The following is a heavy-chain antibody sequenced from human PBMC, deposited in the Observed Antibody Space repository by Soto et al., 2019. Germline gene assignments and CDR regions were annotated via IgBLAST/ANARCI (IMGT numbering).Heavy chain of an antibody. J-gene: IGHJ5*01. V-gene: IGHV1-3*01. Sequence: ASVKVSCKASGYTFTGYAMHWVRQAPGQRLEWMGWINAGNGNTKYSQKFQDRVTISADISTSTAYMELRSLRSEDTAVYYCAREFDYFPGGWFDPWGQGTLVTVSS. CDR2: INAGNGNT. CDR1: GYTFTGYA. D-gene: IGHD3-9*01. CDR3: AREFDYFPGGWFDP.